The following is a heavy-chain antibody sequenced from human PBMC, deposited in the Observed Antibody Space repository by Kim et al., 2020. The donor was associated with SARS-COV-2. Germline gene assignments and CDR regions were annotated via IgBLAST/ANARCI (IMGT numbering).Heavy chain of an antibody. V-gene: IGHV1-3*01. D-gene: IGHD3-3*01. CDR1: GYTFSNYA. CDR2: INAGSGNT. CDR3: ARGGAVLRFLEWLSSYFDY. J-gene: IGHJ4*02. Sequence: ASVKVSCKASGYTFSNYAMHWVRQAPGQRLEWMGWINAGSGNTEYSQKFQGRLIITRDTSASTAYMELSSLRSEDTGVYYCARGGAVLRFLEWLSSYFDYWGQGTLVTLSS.